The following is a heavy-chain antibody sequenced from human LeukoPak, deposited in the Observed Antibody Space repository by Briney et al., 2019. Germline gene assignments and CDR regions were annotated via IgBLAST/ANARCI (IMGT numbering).Heavy chain of an antibody. CDR3: AKDIRGRIAAADY. CDR1: GFTFDDYA. D-gene: IGHD6-13*01. Sequence: GGSLRLSCAASGFTFDDYAMHWVRQAPGKGLEWVSGISWNSGSIGYADSVKGRFTISRDNAKNSLYLQMNSLRAEDTALYYCAKDIRGRIAAADYWGQGTLVTVSS. J-gene: IGHJ4*02. CDR2: ISWNSGSI. V-gene: IGHV3-9*01.